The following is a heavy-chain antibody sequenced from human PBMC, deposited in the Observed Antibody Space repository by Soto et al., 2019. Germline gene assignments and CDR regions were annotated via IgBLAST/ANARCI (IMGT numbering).Heavy chain of an antibody. J-gene: IGHJ4*02. CDR3: ARDASAAAGPFDY. V-gene: IGHV4-59*02. Sequence: HSGSLSITCTVSGGSVSSYYWSWIRKPPGKGLEWIGYIYYSGSTNYNPSLKSRVTISVDTSKNQFSLKLSSVTAADTAVYYCARDASAAAGPFDYWGQGTLVTVSS. CDR1: GGSVSSYY. CDR2: IYYSGST. D-gene: IGHD6-13*01.